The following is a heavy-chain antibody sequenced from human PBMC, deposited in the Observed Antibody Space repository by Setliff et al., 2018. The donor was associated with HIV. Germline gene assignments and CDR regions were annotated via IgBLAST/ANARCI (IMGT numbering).Heavy chain of an antibody. CDR2: MNANSGSA. CDR1: EYTFNTYD. CDR3: ARGVTTIQY. Sequence: ASVKVSCKASEYTFNTYDLVWVRQTSGQGLEWMGSMNANSGSAVYAPQFQGRVTMTRNTSISTAYMDMSSLRSEDTAVYYCARGVTTIQYWGQGSLVTVSS. V-gene: IGHV1-8*02. J-gene: IGHJ4*02. D-gene: IGHD4-4*01.